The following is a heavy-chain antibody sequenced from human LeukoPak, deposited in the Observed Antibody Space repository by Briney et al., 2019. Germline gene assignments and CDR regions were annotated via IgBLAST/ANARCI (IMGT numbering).Heavy chain of an antibody. CDR2: SRNRAKSYTT. V-gene: IGHV3-72*01. CDR3: SRDATGDH. J-gene: IGHJ4*02. Sequence: PGGSLRLSCAASGITFSSYAMSWVRQAPGKGLEWVGRSRNRAKSYTTDYAASVKGRFTISRDDSKSTLYLQMNSLETEDTAVYYCSRDATGDHWGQGTLVSVSS. CDR1: GITFSSYA.